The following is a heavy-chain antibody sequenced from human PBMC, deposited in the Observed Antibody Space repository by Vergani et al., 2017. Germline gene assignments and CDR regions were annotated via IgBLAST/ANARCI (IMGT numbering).Heavy chain of an antibody. V-gene: IGHV3-9*02. Sequence: EVQLEESGGGLVLPGRSLRLSCVASGFTSAGYAMHWVRHAPGKGLEWVSGISWNSNSIGYADSVKGRFTISRDNAKNSLYLQMNSLRAEATALYYCAKDLGTSSGGGWFDPWGQGTLVTVSS. CDR2: ISWNSNSI. J-gene: IGHJ5*02. D-gene: IGHD6-6*01. CDR3: AKDLGTSSGGGWFDP. CDR1: GFTSAGYA.